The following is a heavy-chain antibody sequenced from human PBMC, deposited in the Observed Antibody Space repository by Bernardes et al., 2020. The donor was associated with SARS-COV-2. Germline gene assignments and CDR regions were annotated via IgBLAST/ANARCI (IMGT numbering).Heavy chain of an antibody. D-gene: IGHD3-3*01. J-gene: IGHJ4*02. Sequence: GGSLRLSCAASGFIVSNKYMTWVRQAPGKGLEWVSVIYSDGTTYYADSVKGRFTISRDNSKNTLYLQMNSLRAEDTAVYYCAKSMLLYYDFWSGYSQRGYYFDYWGQGTLVTVSS. CDR1: GFIVSNKY. CDR2: IYSDGTT. CDR3: AKSMLLYYDFWSGYSQRGYYFDY. V-gene: IGHV3-53*01.